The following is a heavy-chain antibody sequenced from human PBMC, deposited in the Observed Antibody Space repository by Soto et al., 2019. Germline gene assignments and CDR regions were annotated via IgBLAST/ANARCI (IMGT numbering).Heavy chain of an antibody. CDR3: ARGEEMARLSGPFDY. J-gene: IGHJ4*02. V-gene: IGHV1-69*13. CDR2: IIPIFGTA. CDR1: GGTFSSYA. Sequence: SVKVSCKASGGTFSSYAISWVRQAPGQGLEWMGGIIPIFGTANYAQKFQGRVTITADESTSTAYMELSSLRSEDTAVYYCARGEEMARLSGPFDYWGQGTLVTVS. D-gene: IGHD3-16*02.